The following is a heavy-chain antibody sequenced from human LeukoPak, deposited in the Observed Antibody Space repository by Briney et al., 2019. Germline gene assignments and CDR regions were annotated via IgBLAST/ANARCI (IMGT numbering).Heavy chain of an antibody. Sequence: SETLSLTCTVSGGSISSYYWSWMRQSPGKGLKWIGYIHYSGSTNYNPSLKSRVTISLDTSKNQFSLQLSSVTAADTAVYYCASTEWNYARWGQGILVTVSS. CDR3: ASTEWNYAR. CDR1: GGSISSYY. D-gene: IGHD1-7*01. V-gene: IGHV4-59*08. CDR2: IHYSGST. J-gene: IGHJ4*02.